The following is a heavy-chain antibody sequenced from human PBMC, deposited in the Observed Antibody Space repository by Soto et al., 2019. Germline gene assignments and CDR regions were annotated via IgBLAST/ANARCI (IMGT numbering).Heavy chain of an antibody. V-gene: IGHV2-5*01. CDR2: VFWNDDK. CDR3: ARDYTYDFDH. Sequence: QITLKESGPTLVKPTQTLTLTCTFSGFSFGVSGVGVGWIRQPPGRALEWLGLVFWNDDKRYSPSLESRLTLTKDTSNNQVVLTVTNLDPGDTGTYYCARDYTYDFDHWGQGTLVTVSS. J-gene: IGHJ4*02. CDR1: GFSFGVSGVG. D-gene: IGHD4-4*01.